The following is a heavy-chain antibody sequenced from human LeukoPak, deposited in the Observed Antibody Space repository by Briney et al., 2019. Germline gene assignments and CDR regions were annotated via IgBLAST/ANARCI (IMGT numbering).Heavy chain of an antibody. J-gene: IGHJ4*02. CDR3: APLAGGEEMD. CDR1: GFTFRNYA. D-gene: IGHD4-17*01. CDR2: ISSVGSDK. V-gene: IGHV3-30*04. Sequence: GGPLRLSCAASGFTFRNYAIHWVRQTPGKGLEWVAVISSVGSDKYYADSVQGRFTISRDNSKNTLYLQMNSLRVEDTAVYYCAPLAGGEEMDWGQGTPVTVSS.